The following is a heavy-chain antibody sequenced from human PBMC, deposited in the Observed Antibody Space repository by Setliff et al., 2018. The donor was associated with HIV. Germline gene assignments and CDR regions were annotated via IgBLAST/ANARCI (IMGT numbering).Heavy chain of an antibody. CDR1: GESFNTYF. J-gene: IGHJ4*02. CDR2: INHSGST. D-gene: IGHD2-8*01. V-gene: IGHV4-34*01. Sequence: NPSETLSLTCAVYGESFNTYFWSWIRQPPGKGLEWIGQINHSGSTNYNPSLRRRVTISIGTSKNQFSLKLSSVTAADTAVYYCATGLIMAPDYWGQGSLVTVSS. CDR3: ATGLIMAPDY.